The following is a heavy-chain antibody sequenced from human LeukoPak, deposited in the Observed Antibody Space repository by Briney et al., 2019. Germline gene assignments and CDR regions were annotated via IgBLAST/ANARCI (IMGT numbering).Heavy chain of an antibody. V-gene: IGHV3-30-3*01. CDR1: GFTFSSYA. D-gene: IGHD2-21*02. CDR2: ISYDGSNK. J-gene: IGHJ4*02. Sequence: GRSLRLSCAASGFTFSSYAMHWVRQAPGKGLEWVAVISYDGSNKYYADSVKGRFTISRDNSKNTLYLQMNSLRAEDTAVYYCARAYCGGDCYNGPYDYWGQGTLVTVSP. CDR3: ARAYCGGDCYNGPYDY.